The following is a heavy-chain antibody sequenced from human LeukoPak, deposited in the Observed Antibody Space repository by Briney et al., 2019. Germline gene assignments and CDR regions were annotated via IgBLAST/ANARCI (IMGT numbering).Heavy chain of an antibody. J-gene: IGHJ4*02. V-gene: IGHV1-24*01. D-gene: IGHD3-3*01. CDR1: GYTLTELS. CDR2: FDPEDGET. Sequence: ASVKVSCKVSGYTLTELSMHWVRQAPGKGLEWMGGFDPEDGETIYAQKFQGRVTMTTDTSTSTAYMEVRGLRADDTAVYYCQRITIFGVVIDFDYWGQGTLVAVSS. CDR3: QRITIFGVVIDFDY.